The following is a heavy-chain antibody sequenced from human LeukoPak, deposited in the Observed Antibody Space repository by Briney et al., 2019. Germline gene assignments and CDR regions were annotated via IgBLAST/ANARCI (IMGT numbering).Heavy chain of an antibody. V-gene: IGHV3-20*04. Sequence: GGSLRLSCAASGFKFNGYGLSWVRQAPGKGLEWLSGINWNGGNTGYADSVKGRYTISRDNAKNSLYLQMNSLRAEDTALYYCVRGATGTTFDYWGQGTLVTVSS. CDR1: GFKFNGYG. J-gene: IGHJ4*02. CDR3: VRGATGTTFDY. D-gene: IGHD1-1*01. CDR2: INWNGGNT.